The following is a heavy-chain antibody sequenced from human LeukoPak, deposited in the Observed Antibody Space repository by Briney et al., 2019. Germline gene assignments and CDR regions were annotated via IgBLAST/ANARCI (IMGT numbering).Heavy chain of an antibody. CDR1: AGSISSYY. CDR2: IFYSGST. D-gene: IGHD5-18*01. Sequence: SETLSLTCTVSAGSISSYYWSWIRQPPGKGLEWIGYIFYSGSTNYNPPLKSRVTVSVDMSKNQFSLRLRSVTAADTAVYYCARGWTPNHHTAMAYWGQGTLVTVFS. V-gene: IGHV4-59*01. J-gene: IGHJ4*02. CDR3: ARGWTPNHHTAMAY.